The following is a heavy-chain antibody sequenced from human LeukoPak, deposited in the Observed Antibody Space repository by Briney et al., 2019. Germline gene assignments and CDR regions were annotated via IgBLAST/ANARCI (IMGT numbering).Heavy chain of an antibody. J-gene: IGHJ4*02. CDR2: MSSSGSSI. V-gene: IGHV3-11*01. CDR1: GFTFSDFY. CDR3: ARDLSTSSEDWWDY. Sequence: PGGSLRLSCAASGFTFSDFYMSWIRQAPGKGLEWISYMSSSGSSIYYADSVRGRFTISRDNAKNSLYLQMNTLRAEDTAVYYCARDLSTSSEDWWDYWGQGTLVTVSS. D-gene: IGHD6-13*01.